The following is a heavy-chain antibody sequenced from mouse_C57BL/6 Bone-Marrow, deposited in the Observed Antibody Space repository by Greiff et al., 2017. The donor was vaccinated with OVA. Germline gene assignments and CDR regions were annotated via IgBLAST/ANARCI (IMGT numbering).Heavy chain of an antibody. J-gene: IGHJ2*01. D-gene: IGHD1-1*01. CDR1: GFTFSSYG. Sequence: EVKLQESGGDLVKPGGSLKLSCAASGFTFSSYGMSWVRQTPDKRLEWVATISSGGSYTYYPDSVKGRFTISRDNAKNTLYLQMSSLKSEDTAMYYCARCITTVVATPHFDYWGQGTTLTVSS. CDR3: ARCITTVVATPHFDY. CDR2: ISSGGSYT. V-gene: IGHV5-6*01.